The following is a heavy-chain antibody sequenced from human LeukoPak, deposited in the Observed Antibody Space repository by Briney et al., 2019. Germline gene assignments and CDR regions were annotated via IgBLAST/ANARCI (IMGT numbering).Heavy chain of an antibody. CDR3: GRDSRWAQPDY. CDR1: GFTFSSYW. J-gene: IGHJ4*02. CDR2: ISGSGGST. Sequence: GGSLRLSCAASGFTFSSYWMHWVRQAPGKGLEWVSAISGSGGSTCYADSVKGRFTISRDNSKNTVYLQINSLTAEDTAVYYCGRDSRWAQPDYWGQGTLVTVSS. D-gene: IGHD5-24*01. V-gene: IGHV3-23*01.